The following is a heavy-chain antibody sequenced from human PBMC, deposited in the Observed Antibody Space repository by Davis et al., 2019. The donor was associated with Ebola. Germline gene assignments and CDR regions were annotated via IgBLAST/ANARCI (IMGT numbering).Heavy chain of an antibody. CDR3: ARRRGYSYGYLY. CDR1: GFTFSIYG. J-gene: IGHJ4*02. CDR2: ISSSSSYI. D-gene: IGHD5-18*01. V-gene: IGHV3-21*01. Sequence: GESLKISCVASGFTFSIYGMNWVRQAPGKGLEWVSSISSSSSYIYQADSVKGRFTISRDNAKNSLYPQMNSLRAEDTAVYYCARRRGYSYGYLYWGQGTLVTVSS.